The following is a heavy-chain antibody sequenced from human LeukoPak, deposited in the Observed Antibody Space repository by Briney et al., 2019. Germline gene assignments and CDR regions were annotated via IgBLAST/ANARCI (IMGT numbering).Heavy chain of an antibody. CDR2: IYTSGST. CDR1: GGSISSYY. Sequence: SETLSLTCTVSGGSISSYYWSWIRQPAGKGLEWIGRIYTSGSTNYNPSLKSRVTMSVDTSKNQFSLKLSPVTAADTAVYYCARGFDQASDWWFDPWGQGTLVTVSS. D-gene: IGHD3/OR15-3a*01. V-gene: IGHV4-4*07. J-gene: IGHJ5*02. CDR3: ARGFDQASDWWFDP.